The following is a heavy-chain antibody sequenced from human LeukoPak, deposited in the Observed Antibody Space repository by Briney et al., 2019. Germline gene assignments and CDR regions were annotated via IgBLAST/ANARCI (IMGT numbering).Heavy chain of an antibody. J-gene: IGHJ6*03. D-gene: IGHD6-13*01. V-gene: IGHV4-39*07. Sequence: SETLSLTCTVSGGSISSSSYYWGWIRQPPGKGLQWIGSVYHSGTTFYNPSLKSRVTISVDTSENQFSLKLSSVTAADTAVYYCARVSYSSSWYYHYMDVWGKGTTVTVSS. CDR1: GGSISSSSYY. CDR2: VYHSGTT. CDR3: ARVSYSSSWYYHYMDV.